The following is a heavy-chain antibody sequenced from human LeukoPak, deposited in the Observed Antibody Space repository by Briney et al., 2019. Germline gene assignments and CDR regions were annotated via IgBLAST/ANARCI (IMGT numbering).Heavy chain of an antibody. Sequence: SETLSLTCNVSGYSISSGYYWGWIRQPPAKGLEWIGSIYHSGRTHYNPSLKSRVAISGDTSKNQFSLRLSSVTAADTAVYYCARDPRGWGQGTLVTVSS. CDR2: IYHSGRT. V-gene: IGHV4-38-2*02. CDR1: GYSISSGYY. D-gene: IGHD1-26*01. J-gene: IGHJ4*02. CDR3: ARDPRG.